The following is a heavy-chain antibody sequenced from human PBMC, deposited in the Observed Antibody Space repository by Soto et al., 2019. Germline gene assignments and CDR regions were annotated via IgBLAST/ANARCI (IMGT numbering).Heavy chain of an antibody. CDR3: ARGCSGGSCYSIWFDY. J-gene: IGHJ4*02. Sequence: PGGSLRLSCAASGFTFSNYWMTWVRQAPGKGLEWVANIKQDGSEKYYVDSVKGRFTISRDNAKNSLYLQMNSLRAEDTAVYYCARGCSGGSCYSIWFDYWGQGTQVTVPS. CDR2: IKQDGSEK. V-gene: IGHV3-7*03. CDR1: GFTFSNYW. D-gene: IGHD2-15*01.